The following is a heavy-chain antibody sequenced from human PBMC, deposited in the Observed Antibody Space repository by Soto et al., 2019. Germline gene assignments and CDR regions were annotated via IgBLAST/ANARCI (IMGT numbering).Heavy chain of an antibody. CDR2: ISYDGSNK. D-gene: IGHD4-17*01. V-gene: IGHV3-30*18. J-gene: IGHJ4*02. Sequence: HPGGSLRLSCAASGFTFSSYGMHWVRQAPGKGLERVAIISYDGSNKYYADSVKGRFTISRDNSKNTLYLQMNSLRAEDTAVYYCAKVFLGLGDYEDFDYWGQGXLVTVSS. CDR1: GFTFSSYG. CDR3: AKVFLGLGDYEDFDY.